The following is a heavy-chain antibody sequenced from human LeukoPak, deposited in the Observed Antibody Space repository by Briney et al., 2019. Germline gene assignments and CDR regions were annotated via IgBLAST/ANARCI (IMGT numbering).Heavy chain of an antibody. J-gene: IGHJ4*02. D-gene: IGHD1-26*01. V-gene: IGHV3-23*01. CDR3: AKFLSGVGAAHPIYYFDY. Sequence: GGSLRLSCAASGFTFSSYAMSWVRQAPGKGLEWVSAISGSGGSTYYADSVKGRFTISRDNSKNTLYLQMNSLRAEDTAVYYCAKFLSGVGAAHPIYYFDYWGQGTLVTVSS. CDR2: ISGSGGST. CDR1: GFTFSSYA.